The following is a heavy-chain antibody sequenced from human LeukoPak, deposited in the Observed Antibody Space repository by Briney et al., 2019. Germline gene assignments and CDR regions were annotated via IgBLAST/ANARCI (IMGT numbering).Heavy chain of an antibody. V-gene: IGHV3-23*01. Sequence: GGSLRVSCAGSGVTFSSDAMSWGRQAPGKGLEWVSAISGSGGSTYYADSVKGRFTISRDNSKNTLYLQMNSLRAEDTAVYYCAKDANYDFWSGYYTRWFDPWGQGTLVTVSS. J-gene: IGHJ5*02. CDR3: AKDANYDFWSGYYTRWFDP. CDR1: GVTFSSDA. CDR2: ISGSGGST. D-gene: IGHD3-3*01.